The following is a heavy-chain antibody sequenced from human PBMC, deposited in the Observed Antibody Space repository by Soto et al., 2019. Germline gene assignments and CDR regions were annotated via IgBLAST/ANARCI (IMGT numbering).Heavy chain of an antibody. J-gene: IGHJ4*02. V-gene: IGHV3-74*01. CDR1: GFTFSSYW. D-gene: IGHD3-10*01. CDR3: ARAAYYGSGSYPYYFDY. CDR2: INSDGSST. Sequence: GGSLRLSCAASGFTFSSYWMHWVRQAPGKGLVWVSRINSDGSSTSYADSVKGRFTISRDNAKNTLYLQMNSLRAEDTAVYYCARAAYYGSGSYPYYFDYWGQGTLVTVSS.